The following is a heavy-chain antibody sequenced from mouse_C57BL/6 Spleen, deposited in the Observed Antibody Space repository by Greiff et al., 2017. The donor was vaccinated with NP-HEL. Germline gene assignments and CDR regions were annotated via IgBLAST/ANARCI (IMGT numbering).Heavy chain of an antibody. D-gene: IGHD2-4*01. Sequence: VQRVESGPELVKPGASVKISCKASGYAFSSSWMNWVKQRPGKGLEWIGRIYPGDGDTNYNGKFKGKATLTADKSSSTAYMQLSSLTSEDSAVYFCARSYDSYFDYWGQGTTLTVSS. J-gene: IGHJ2*01. CDR3: ARSYDSYFDY. CDR1: GYAFSSSW. CDR2: IYPGDGDT. V-gene: IGHV1-82*01.